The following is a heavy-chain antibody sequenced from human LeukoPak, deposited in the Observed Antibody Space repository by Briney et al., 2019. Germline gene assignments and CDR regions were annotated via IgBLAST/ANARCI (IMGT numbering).Heavy chain of an antibody. V-gene: IGHV3-23*01. J-gene: IGHJ4*02. Sequence: GGSLRHSCAASGFSFTNYAMSWVRQAPARGPEWRSSMKGGGETFHADSVKGRFTLSRDVSRNTVYLQLNDLRVEDTAVYYCARASWISTADAVWWGQGTQVSVSS. CDR2: MKGGGET. CDR1: GFSFTNYA. CDR3: ARASWISTADAVW. D-gene: IGHD2-2*03.